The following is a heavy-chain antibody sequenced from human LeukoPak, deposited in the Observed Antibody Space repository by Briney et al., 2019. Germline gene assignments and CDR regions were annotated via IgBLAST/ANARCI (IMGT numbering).Heavy chain of an antibody. J-gene: IGHJ6*02. Sequence: GESLKISCKGSGYSFTSYWIGWVRQMPGKGLEWMGIIYPGDSDTRYSPSFQGQVTISADKSISTAYLQWSSLKASDTAMYYCARIRWEGSGSYYYYYGMDVWGQGTTVTVSS. CDR1: GYSFTSYW. CDR3: ARIRWEGSGSYYYYYGMDV. V-gene: IGHV5-51*01. D-gene: IGHD3-10*01. CDR2: IYPGDSDT.